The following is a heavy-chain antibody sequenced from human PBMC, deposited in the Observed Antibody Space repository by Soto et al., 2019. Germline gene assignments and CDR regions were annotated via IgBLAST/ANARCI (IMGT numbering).Heavy chain of an antibody. V-gene: IGHV4-30-4*01. CDR2: IYYSGST. D-gene: IGHD2-2*01. CDR3: ARDCISTSCYATTFDY. J-gene: IGHJ4*02. Sequence: QVQLQESGPGLVKPSQTLSLTCTVSGGSISSGDYYWSWIRQPPGKGLEWIGYIYYSGSTYYNPSLKSRVTISVDTSKNQFSLKLSSVTAADTAVYYCARDCISTSCYATTFDYWGQGTLVTVSS. CDR1: GGSISSGDYY.